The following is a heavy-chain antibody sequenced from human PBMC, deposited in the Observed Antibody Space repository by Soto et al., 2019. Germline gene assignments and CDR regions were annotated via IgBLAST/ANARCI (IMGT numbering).Heavy chain of an antibody. D-gene: IGHD1-7*01. CDR3: ARRPETNYYYGMDV. Sequence: QITLKESGPTLVKPTQTLTLTCTFSGFPLSNSGAGVGWIRQPPGKALERLALIYWDDDKRYSPSLKSRLTITKDTSKNQVVLTMTNMDPVDTATYYCARRPETNYYYGMDVWGQGTTVTVSS. CDR1: GFPLSNSGAG. CDR2: IYWDDDK. V-gene: IGHV2-5*02. J-gene: IGHJ6*02.